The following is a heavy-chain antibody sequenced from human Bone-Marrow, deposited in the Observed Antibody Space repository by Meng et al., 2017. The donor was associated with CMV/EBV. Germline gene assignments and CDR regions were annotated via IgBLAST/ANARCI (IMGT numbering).Heavy chain of an antibody. Sequence: SVKVSCKASGGTFSSYASSWVRQAPGQGLEWMGGIIPIFGTANYAQKFQGRVTITTDESTSTAYMELSSLRSEDTAVYYCASKVFGVVIPRSIQTRYYYYYYGMDVWGQGTTVTVSS. V-gene: IGHV1-69*05. CDR2: IIPIFGTA. D-gene: IGHD3-3*01. J-gene: IGHJ6*02. CDR1: GGTFSSYA. CDR3: ASKVFGVVIPRSIQTRYYYYYYGMDV.